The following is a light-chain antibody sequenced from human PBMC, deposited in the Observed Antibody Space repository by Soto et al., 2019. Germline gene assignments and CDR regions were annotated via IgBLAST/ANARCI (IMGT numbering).Light chain of an antibody. V-gene: IGLV2-14*01. J-gene: IGLJ1*01. CDR1: SSDVGRYNY. CDR2: EVT. Sequence: QSVLTQPASVSGSPGQSITISCTGTSSDVGRYNYVSWYQQHPGKAPKLIIYEVTNRPPGISNRFSGSKSGNTASLTISGLQAEDETDYFCSSYTSSSTLVFGTGTKLTVL. CDR3: SSYTSSSTLV.